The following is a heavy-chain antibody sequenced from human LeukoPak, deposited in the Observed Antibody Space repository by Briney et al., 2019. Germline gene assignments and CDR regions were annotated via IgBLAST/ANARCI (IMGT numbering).Heavy chain of an antibody. D-gene: IGHD6-19*01. V-gene: IGHV3-23*01. CDR1: GFTFSSYA. J-gene: IGHJ4*02. CDR2: IFGSGGSA. CDR3: GKTTTGYSSGRYPAWPVDY. Sequence: GGSLRLSCTASGFTFSSYAMYWVRQAPGKGLEGVSGIFGSGGSAHYAESVKGGFTISRDNSKNTVWLQMNSPTAEDTAVYYCGKTTTGYSSGRYPAWPVDYWGQGTLVTVSS.